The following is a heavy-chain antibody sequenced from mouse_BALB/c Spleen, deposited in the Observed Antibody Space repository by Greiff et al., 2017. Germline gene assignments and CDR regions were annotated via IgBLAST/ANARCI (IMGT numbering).Heavy chain of an antibody. D-gene: IGHD1-2*01. CDR3: ASPITTAPYYAMDY. CDR2: INPSSGYT. Sequence: VKLQESGAELARPGASVKMSCKASGYTFTSYTMHWVKQRPGQGLEWIGYINPSSGYTNYNQKFKDKATLTADKSSSTAYMQLSSLTSEDSAVYYCASPITTAPYYAMDYWGQGTSVTVSS. CDR1: GYTFTSYT. V-gene: IGHV1-4*01. J-gene: IGHJ4*01.